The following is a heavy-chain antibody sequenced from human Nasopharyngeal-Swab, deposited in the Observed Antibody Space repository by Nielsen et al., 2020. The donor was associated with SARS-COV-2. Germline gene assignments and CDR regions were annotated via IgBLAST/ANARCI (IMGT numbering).Heavy chain of an antibody. D-gene: IGHD2-15*01. V-gene: IGHV4-30-2*01. CDR1: GGSISSGGYS. J-gene: IGHJ5*02. CDR3: ARYCSGGSCYPYNWFDP. Sequence: SETLSLTCAVSGGSISSGGYSWSWIRQPPGKGLEWIGYIYHSGSTYYNPSLKSRVTISVDRSKNQSSLKLSSVTAADTAVYYCARYCSGGSCYPYNWFDPWGQGTLVTVSS. CDR2: IYHSGST.